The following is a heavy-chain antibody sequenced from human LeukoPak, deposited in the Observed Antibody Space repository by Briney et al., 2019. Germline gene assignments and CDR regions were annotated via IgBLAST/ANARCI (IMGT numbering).Heavy chain of an antibody. CDR2: MFYSGNT. J-gene: IGHJ4*02. V-gene: IGHV4-39*01. Sequence: SETLSLTCSVSGGSISSSNDYWGWTRQPPGKGLEWIGSMFYSGNTYYNPSLKSRLTISVDTSKNQFSLKLNSVTAADTAVYYCARSHTSGTTFWGQGTLVTVSS. D-gene: IGHD1-1*01. CDR3: ARSHTSGTTF. CDR1: GGSISSSNDY.